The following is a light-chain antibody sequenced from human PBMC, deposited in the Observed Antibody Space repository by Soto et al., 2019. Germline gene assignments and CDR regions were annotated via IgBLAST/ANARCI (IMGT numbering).Light chain of an antibody. CDR3: QQFNNYRIT. V-gene: IGKV1-39*01. CDR1: QSISRY. Sequence: DIQMTQSPSSLSASVGDRVTITCRASQSISRYLNWYQQKPGKAPNLLIYVASSLQSEVPSRFSGSGSGTDFTLTISSLQPEDFATYYCQQFNNYRITFGQGTRLEIK. J-gene: IGKJ5*01. CDR2: VAS.